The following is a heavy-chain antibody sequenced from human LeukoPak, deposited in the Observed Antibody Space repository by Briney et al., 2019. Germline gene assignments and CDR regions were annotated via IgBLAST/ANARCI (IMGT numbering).Heavy chain of an antibody. V-gene: IGHV1-8*01. J-gene: IGHJ4*02. Sequence: ASVKVSCKASGYTFTSYDINWVRQATGQGLEWMGWMNPNSGNTGYAQKFQGRVTMTRNTSISTAYMELSSLRSEDTAVYYCARGGLREYSGSYAIDYWGQGTLVTVSS. CDR2: MNPNSGNT. CDR3: ARGGLREYSGSYAIDY. D-gene: IGHD1-26*01. CDR1: GYTFTSYD.